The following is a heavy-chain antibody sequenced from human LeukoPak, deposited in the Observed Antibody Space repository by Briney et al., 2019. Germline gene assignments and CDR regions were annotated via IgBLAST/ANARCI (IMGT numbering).Heavy chain of an antibody. D-gene: IGHD1-26*01. CDR2: IYYSGST. CDR1: GGSISSYY. Sequence: PSETLSLTCTVSGGSISSYYWSWIRQPPGKGLEWIGYIYYSGSTNYNPSLKSRVTISVDTSKNQFSLKLSSVTAADTAVYYCARDLGGSYYLNDAFDIWGQGTMVTVSS. CDR3: ARDLGGSYYLNDAFDI. J-gene: IGHJ3*02. V-gene: IGHV4-59*01.